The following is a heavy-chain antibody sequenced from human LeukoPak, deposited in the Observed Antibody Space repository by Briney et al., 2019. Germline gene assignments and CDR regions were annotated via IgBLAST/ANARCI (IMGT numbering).Heavy chain of an antibody. Sequence: ASVKVSCKASGYTFTNYYIHWVRQAPGQGLEWMGIINPSGGSTSYAQKFQGRVTMTRDMSTSTVYMELSSLRSEDTAVYYGARRGPKTSSSWPLFDYWGQGTLVTVSS. V-gene: IGHV1-46*01. D-gene: IGHD6-13*01. CDR3: ARRGPKTSSSWPLFDY. J-gene: IGHJ4*02. CDR1: GYTFTNYY. CDR2: INPSGGST.